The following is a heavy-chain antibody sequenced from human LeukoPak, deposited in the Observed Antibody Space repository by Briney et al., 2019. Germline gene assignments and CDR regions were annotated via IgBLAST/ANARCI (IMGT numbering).Heavy chain of an antibody. CDR3: ARGTLYRGWSYYLDF. CDR1: GGSISISSYY. V-gene: IGHV4-39*07. CDR2: IYYSGST. Sequence: PSETLSLTCTVSGGSISISSYYWGWIRQPPGKGLEWIGRIYYSGSTYYNPSLKSRVTISVDMSKNHFSLRLRSVTAADTAMYYCARGTLYRGWSYYLDFWGQGSQVTVSS. D-gene: IGHD6-19*01. J-gene: IGHJ4*02.